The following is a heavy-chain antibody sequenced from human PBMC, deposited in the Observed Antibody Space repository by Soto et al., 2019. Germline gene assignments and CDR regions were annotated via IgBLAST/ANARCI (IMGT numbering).Heavy chain of an antibody. J-gene: IGHJ5*01. V-gene: IGHV1-69*13. Sequence: GDSVKVSCKACGGRFGNSAINCVRKTPGQGLEWLGWFIPVYRTLNYAQKFPVRVTLTADESTGTCYMTXSSLASDVTAVYHCAKGVIWIGSFTVDSLAHGPLLTVYS. CDR3: AKGVIWIGSFTVDS. CDR1: GGRFGNSA. CDR2: FIPVYRTL. D-gene: IGHD3-3*01.